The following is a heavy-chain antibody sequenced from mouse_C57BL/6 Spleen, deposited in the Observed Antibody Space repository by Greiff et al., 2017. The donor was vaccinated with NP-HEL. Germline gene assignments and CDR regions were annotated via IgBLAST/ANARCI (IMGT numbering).Heavy chain of an antibody. V-gene: IGHV1-53*01. CDR1: GYTFTSYW. Sequence: VKLQESGTELVKPGASVKLSCKASGYTFTSYWMHWVKQRPGQGLEWIGNINPSNGGTNYNEKFKSKATLTVDKSSSTAYMQLSSLTSEDSAVYYCARAWDDWYFDVWGTGTTVTVSS. CDR2: INPSNGGT. CDR3: ARAWDDWYFDV. J-gene: IGHJ1*03. D-gene: IGHD4-1*01.